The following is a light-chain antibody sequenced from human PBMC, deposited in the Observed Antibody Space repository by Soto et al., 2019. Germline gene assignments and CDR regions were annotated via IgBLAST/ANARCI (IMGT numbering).Light chain of an antibody. Sequence: SYELAQPPSVSVAPGQTAMIICGGDNVGSKSVHWYQQKPGQAPVLVVYDDRARPSGIPERFSGSNSGNTATLTISRVEAGDEADYYCQVWDNDSGLVVFGGGTKLTVL. CDR3: QVWDNDSGLVV. CDR1: NVGSKS. CDR2: DDR. J-gene: IGLJ2*01. V-gene: IGLV3-21*02.